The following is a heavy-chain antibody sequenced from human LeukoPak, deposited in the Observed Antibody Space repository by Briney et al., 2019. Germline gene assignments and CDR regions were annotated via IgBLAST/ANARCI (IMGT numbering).Heavy chain of an antibody. CDR2: INPNSGGT. D-gene: IGHD3-3*01. V-gene: IGHV1-2*02. CDR1: GYTFTGYY. Sequence: GASVKVSCKASGYTFTGYYMHWVRQALGQGLEWMGWINPNSGGTNYAQKFQGRVTMTRDTSISTAYMELSSLTSEDTAVYYCAREAITIFGLVRTQTTEGPHRFDPWGQGTLVTVSS. CDR3: AREAITIFGLVRTQTTEGPHRFDP. J-gene: IGHJ5*02.